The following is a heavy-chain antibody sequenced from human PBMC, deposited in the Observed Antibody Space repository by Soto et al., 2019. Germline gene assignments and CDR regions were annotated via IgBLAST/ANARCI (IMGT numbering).Heavy chain of an antibody. CDR3: ARVSFTMVRGVIITAYYGLDV. V-gene: IGHV3-48*02. CDR1: GFTFSSYS. CDR2: ISSSSSTI. Sequence: PGGSLRLSCAASGFTFSSYSMNWVRQAPGKGLEWVSYISSSSSTIYYADSVKGRFTISRDNAKNSLYLQMNSLRDEDTAVYYCARVSFTMVRGVIITAYYGLDVWGQGTKVTISS. J-gene: IGHJ6*02. D-gene: IGHD3-10*01.